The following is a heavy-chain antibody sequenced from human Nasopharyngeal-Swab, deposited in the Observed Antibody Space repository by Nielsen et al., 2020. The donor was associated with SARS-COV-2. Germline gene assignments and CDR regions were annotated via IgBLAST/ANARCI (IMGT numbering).Heavy chain of an antibody. CDR3: ARLVGIKESIFGAVKGRGYYGMDV. CDR2: INHSGST. V-gene: IGHV4-34*01. CDR1: GGSFSGYY. Sequence: SETLSLTCAVYGGSFSGYYWSWIRQPPGKGLEWIGEINHSGSTNYNPSLKSRVTISVDTSKNQFSLKLSSVTAADTAVYYCARLVGIKESIFGAVKGRGYYGMDVWGQGTTVTVSS. J-gene: IGHJ6*02. D-gene: IGHD3-3*01.